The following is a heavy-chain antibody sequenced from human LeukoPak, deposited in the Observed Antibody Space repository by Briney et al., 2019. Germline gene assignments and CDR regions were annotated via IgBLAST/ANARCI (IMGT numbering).Heavy chain of an antibody. D-gene: IGHD4-17*01. Sequence: ASVKVSCKASGYTLTSYYMHWVRQAPGQGLEWMGIINPSGGSTSYAQKFQGRVTMTKDTSTSTVYMELSSLRSGDTAVFYCARDAMTSVTTSPYYFDYWGQGTLVTVSS. CDR2: INPSGGST. V-gene: IGHV1-46*01. CDR3: ARDAMTSVTTSPYYFDY. J-gene: IGHJ4*02. CDR1: GYTLTSYY.